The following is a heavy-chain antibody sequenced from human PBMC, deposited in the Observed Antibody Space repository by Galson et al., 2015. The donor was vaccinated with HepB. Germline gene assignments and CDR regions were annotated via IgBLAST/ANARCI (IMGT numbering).Heavy chain of an antibody. CDR3: ARDLGDSSSYNWFDP. Sequence: ETLSLTCTVSGGSISSYYWSWIRQPPGKGLEWIGYIYYSGSTNYNPSLKSRVTISVDTSKNQFSLKLSSVTAADTAVYYCARDLGDSSSYNWFDPWGQGTLVTVSS. D-gene: IGHD6-13*01. CDR2: IYYSGST. V-gene: IGHV4-59*01. CDR1: GGSISSYY. J-gene: IGHJ5*02.